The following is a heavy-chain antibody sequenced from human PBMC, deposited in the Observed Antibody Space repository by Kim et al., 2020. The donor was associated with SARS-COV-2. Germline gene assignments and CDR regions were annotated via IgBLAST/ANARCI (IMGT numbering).Heavy chain of an antibody. D-gene: IGHD6-13*01. CDR2: IYSGGST. V-gene: IGHV3-53*01. Sequence: GGSLRPSCAASGFTVSSNYMSWVRQAPGKGLEWVSVIYSGGSTYYADSVKGRFTISRDNSKNTLYLQMNSLRAEDTAVYYCARDLIAAAGPKVGYYGMDVWGQGTTVTVSS. J-gene: IGHJ6*02. CDR3: ARDLIAAAGPKVGYYGMDV. CDR1: GFTVSSNY.